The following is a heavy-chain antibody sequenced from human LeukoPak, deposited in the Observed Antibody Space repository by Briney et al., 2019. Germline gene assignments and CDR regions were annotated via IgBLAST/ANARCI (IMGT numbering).Heavy chain of an antibody. CDR1: GGTFSSYA. CDR2: IIPILGIA. D-gene: IGHD3-22*01. V-gene: IGHV1-69*04. J-gene: IGHJ6*02. CDR3: ARDQLTPYYYDSSGYYPSSEYYGMDV. Sequence: GASVKVSCKASGGTFSSYAISWVRQAPGQGLEWMGRIIPILGIANYAQKFQGRVTITADKSTGTAYMELSSLRSEDTAVYYCARDQLTPYYYDSSGYYPSSEYYGMDVWGQGTTVTVSS.